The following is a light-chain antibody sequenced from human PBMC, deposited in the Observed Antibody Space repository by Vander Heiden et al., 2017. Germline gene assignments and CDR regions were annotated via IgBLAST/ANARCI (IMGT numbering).Light chain of an antibody. J-gene: IGLJ2*01. V-gene: IGLV1-40*01. CDR3: HSYHSSLSGSKV. CDR2: GNN. Sequence: HSVLTQPPPDSRAHRPTVNISCTGSSSKIGAGDEVHWYQQSPGEAHKLLIDGNNKRPSGVTDRFSGSKSCTSAYLASNGLQAEDEADDDGHSYHSSLSGSKVFGGGTKLTVL. CDR1: SSKIGAGDE.